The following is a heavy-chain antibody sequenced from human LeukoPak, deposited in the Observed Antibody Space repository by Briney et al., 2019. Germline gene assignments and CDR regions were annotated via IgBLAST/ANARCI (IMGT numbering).Heavy chain of an antibody. CDR1: GFTFSSYW. CDR2: ISWNSGSI. CDR3: AKDSWGYSYGQFDY. Sequence: GGSLRLSCAVSGFTFSSYWMHWVRQAPGKGLEWVSGISWNSGSIGYADSVKGRFTISRDNAKNSLYLQMNSLRAEDTALYYCAKDSWGYSYGQFDYWGQGTLVTVSS. V-gene: IGHV3-9*01. J-gene: IGHJ4*02. D-gene: IGHD5-18*01.